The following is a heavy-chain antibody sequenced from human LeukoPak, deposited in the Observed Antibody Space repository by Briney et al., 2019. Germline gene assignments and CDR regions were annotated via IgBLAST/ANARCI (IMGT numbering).Heavy chain of an antibody. Sequence: GGSLRLSCAASGFTFSSYAMSWVRQAPGKGLEWVSAISGSGGSTYYADSVKGRFTISRDNSKNTLYLQMNSLRAEDTAVYYCARKGRYCSGGSCYYFDYWGQGTLVTVSS. V-gene: IGHV3-23*01. D-gene: IGHD2-15*01. CDR2: ISGSGGST. CDR3: ARKGRYCSGGSCYYFDY. CDR1: GFTFSSYA. J-gene: IGHJ4*02.